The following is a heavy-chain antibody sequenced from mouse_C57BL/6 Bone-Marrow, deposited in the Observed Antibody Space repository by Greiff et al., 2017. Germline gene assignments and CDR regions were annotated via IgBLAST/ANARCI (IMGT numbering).Heavy chain of an antibody. J-gene: IGHJ2*01. D-gene: IGHD1-1*01. Sequence: VKLQESGAELVRPGTSVKMSCKASGYTFTNYWIGWAKQRPGHGLEWIGDIYPGGGYTNYNEKFKGKATLTADKSSSTAYMQFSSLTSEDSAIYYCARLDGSSSYYFDYWGQGTTLTVSS. CDR2: IYPGGGYT. V-gene: IGHV1-63*01. CDR3: ARLDGSSSYYFDY. CDR1: GYTFTNYW.